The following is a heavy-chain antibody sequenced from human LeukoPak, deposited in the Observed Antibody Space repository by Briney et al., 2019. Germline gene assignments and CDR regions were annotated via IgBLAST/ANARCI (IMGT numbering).Heavy chain of an antibody. D-gene: IGHD6-19*01. J-gene: IGHJ4*02. CDR1: GFTFDDYG. Sequence: PGGSLRLSCAASGFTFDDYGMSWVRQAPGKGLEWVPGINWNGGSTGYADSVKGRFTVSRDNAKNSLNLQMNSLRAEDTAFYYCARGDSSGWKSCPGDWGQGTLVTVSS. CDR2: INWNGGST. CDR3: ARGDSSGWKSCPGD. V-gene: IGHV3-20*04.